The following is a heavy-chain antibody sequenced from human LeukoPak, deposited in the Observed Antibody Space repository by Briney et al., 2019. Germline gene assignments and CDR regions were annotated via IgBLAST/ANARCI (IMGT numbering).Heavy chain of an antibody. CDR3: VTEPPRSGWAFWS. Sequence: GGSLRLSCSASGFNFETHAMHWVRQAPGKGLEWVAMIWRGGNYKFYADSVKGRISISRDDFRSATYLQMDSLRGDDAAVYYCVTEPPRSGWAFWSWGQGALVTVSS. D-gene: IGHD6-25*01. J-gene: IGHJ5*02. CDR2: IWRGGNYK. CDR1: GFNFETHA. V-gene: IGHV3-33*01.